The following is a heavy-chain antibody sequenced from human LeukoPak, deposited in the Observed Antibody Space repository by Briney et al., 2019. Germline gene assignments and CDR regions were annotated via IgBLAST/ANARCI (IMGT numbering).Heavy chain of an antibody. CDR1: GGSISSYY. Sequence: PSETLSLTCTVSGGSISSYYWNWIRQPPGKGLEWIGYIYYSGSTKYKSSLKSRVTISVDRTKNQFSLNLSSVTAADTAVYYCARGPLRVAAAGFDIWGQGTLVTVSS. J-gene: IGHJ3*02. D-gene: IGHD6-13*01. V-gene: IGHV4-59*01. CDR2: IYYSGST. CDR3: ARGPLRVAAAGFDI.